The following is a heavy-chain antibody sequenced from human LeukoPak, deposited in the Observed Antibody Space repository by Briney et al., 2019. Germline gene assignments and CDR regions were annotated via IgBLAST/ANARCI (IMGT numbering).Heavy chain of an antibody. J-gene: IGHJ4*02. V-gene: IGHV1-2*02. CDR2: INPNSGGT. D-gene: IGHD1-7*01. CDR3: AREKRELADFDY. CDR1: GYTFTVNY. Sequence: GASVTLSFTGSGYTFTVNYIPWVRHGPGQGQERMWLINPNSGGTNYAQKFQGRVTITMDTSISTAYMELSRLRSDDTAVYHCAREKRELADFDYWGQGTLVTVSS.